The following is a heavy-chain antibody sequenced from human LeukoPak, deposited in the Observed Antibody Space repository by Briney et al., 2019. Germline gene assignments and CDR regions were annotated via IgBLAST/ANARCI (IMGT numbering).Heavy chain of an antibody. CDR2: TNTDGSST. D-gene: IGHD4-23*01. CDR1: GFTFSSYW. V-gene: IGHV3-74*03. Sequence: GGSLRLSRAASGFTFSSYWMHWVRQAPGKGLVWVSGTNTDGSSTMYADSVKGRFTIARDNAKNTLYLQMNSLRAEDTAVYYCYGANAEHWGQGTLVTVSS. J-gene: IGHJ1*01. CDR3: YGANAEH.